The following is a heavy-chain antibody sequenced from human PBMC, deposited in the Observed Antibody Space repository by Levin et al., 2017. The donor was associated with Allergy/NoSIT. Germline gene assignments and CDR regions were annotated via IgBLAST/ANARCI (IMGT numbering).Heavy chain of an antibody. CDR2: IYYSGST. CDR1: GGSISSGGYY. J-gene: IGHJ4*02. Sequence: SETLSLTCTVSGGSISSGGYYWSWIRQHPGKGLEWIGYIYYSGSTYYNPSLKSRVTISVDTSKNQFSLKLSSVTAADTAVYYCARGALGWLPYYFDYWGQGTLVTVSS. V-gene: IGHV4-31*03. CDR3: ARGALGWLPYYFDY. D-gene: IGHD5-12*01.